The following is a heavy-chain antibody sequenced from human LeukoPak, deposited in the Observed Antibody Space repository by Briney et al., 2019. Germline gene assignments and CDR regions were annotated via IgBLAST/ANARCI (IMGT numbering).Heavy chain of an antibody. V-gene: IGHV5-51*01. CDR3: ARGGGNFDY. CDR2: IYPGDSDT. CDR1: GYSFTSYW. D-gene: IGHD2-15*01. J-gene: IGHJ4*02. Sequence: GEALKTSWKGSGYSFTSYWIGWVRQTPGKGLEGMGIIYPGDSDTRYSPSFQGQVTISADTSISTAYLQWSSLQASDTAMYYCARGGGNFDYWGQGTLVTVSS.